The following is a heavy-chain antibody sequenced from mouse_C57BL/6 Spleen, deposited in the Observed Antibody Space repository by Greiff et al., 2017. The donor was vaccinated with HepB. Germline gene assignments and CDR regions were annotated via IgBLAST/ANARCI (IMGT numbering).Heavy chain of an antibody. D-gene: IGHD1-1*01. CDR3: ARKSSYAMDY. CDR2: IWSGGST. CDR1: GFSLTSYG. Sequence: VKLVESGPGLVQPSQSLSITCTVSGFSLTSYGVHWVRQSPGKGLEWLGVIWSGGSTDHNAAFISRLSISKDNSKSQVFFKMNSLQADDTAIYYCARKSSYAMDYWGQGTSVTVSS. J-gene: IGHJ4*01. V-gene: IGHV2-2*01.